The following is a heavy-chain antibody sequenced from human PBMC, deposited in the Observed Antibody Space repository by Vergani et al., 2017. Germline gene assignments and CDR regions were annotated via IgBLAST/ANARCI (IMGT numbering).Heavy chain of an antibody. CDR1: GGSISSYY. CDR3: ARVRARITIFDY. V-gene: IGHV4-59*01. J-gene: IGHJ4*02. Sequence: QVQLQESGPGLVKPSETLSLTCTVSGGSISSYYWSWIRQPPGKGLEWIGYIYYSGSTNYNPSLMSRVTISVDTSKNQFSLKLSSVTAADTAVYYCARVRARITIFDYWGQGTLVTVSS. CDR2: IYYSGST. D-gene: IGHD3-3*01.